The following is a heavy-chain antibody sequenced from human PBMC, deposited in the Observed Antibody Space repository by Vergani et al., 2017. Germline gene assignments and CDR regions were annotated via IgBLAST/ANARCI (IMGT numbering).Heavy chain of an antibody. J-gene: IGHJ4*02. CDR1: GFTFSSYA. CDR3: ARVPSGTTKELDY. D-gene: IGHD1-1*01. Sequence: VQLVESGGGVVQPGRSLRLSCVASGFTFSSYAINWVRQAPGKGLKWVSAITGSGGNTYYADSVKGRFTISRDNSRNTVFLQMSSLRADDTAVYYCARVPSGTTKELDYWGQGTLVTVSS. V-gene: IGHV3-23*04. CDR2: ITGSGGNT.